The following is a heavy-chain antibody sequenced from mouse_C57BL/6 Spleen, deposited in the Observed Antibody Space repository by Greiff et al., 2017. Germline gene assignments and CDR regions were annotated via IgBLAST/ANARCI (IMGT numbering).Heavy chain of an antibody. CDR1: GYTFTSYG. CDR2: IYPRRGNP. J-gene: IGHJ4*01. CDR3: AREEGLLPPIDY. Sequence: QVQLQPSGAELARPGASVQLSCKASGYTFTSYGISWVKQRTGPGLEWIGEIYPRRGNPYYNEKFKGTATLTADKSSSTPYMELRSLTSEDSAVYFWAREEGLLPPIDYWGQGTSVTVSS. D-gene: IGHD2-3*01. V-gene: IGHV1-81*01.